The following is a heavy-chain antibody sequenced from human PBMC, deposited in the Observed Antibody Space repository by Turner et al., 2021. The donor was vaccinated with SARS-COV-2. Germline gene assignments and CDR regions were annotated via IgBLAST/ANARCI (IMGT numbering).Heavy chain of an antibody. Sequence: QVQLQQSGAGLLKPSETLSLPCAVYGGSFSGYYWSWIRQPPGKGLEWIGEINHSGSTNYNPSLKSRVTISVDTSKNQFSLKLSSVTAADTAVYYCARSWGGILTGYSFDPWGQGTLVTVSS. CDR1: GGSFSGYY. D-gene: IGHD3-9*01. CDR2: INHSGST. V-gene: IGHV4-34*01. CDR3: ARSWGGILTGYSFDP. J-gene: IGHJ5*02.